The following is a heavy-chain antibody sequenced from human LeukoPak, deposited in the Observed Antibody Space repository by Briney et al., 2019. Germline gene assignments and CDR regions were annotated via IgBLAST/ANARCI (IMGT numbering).Heavy chain of an antibody. Sequence: GGSLRLSCAASGFTFSSYWMSWVRQAPGKGLEWVANIKQDGSEKYYVDSVKGRFTISRDNAKNSLYLQMNSLRAEDTAVYYCARRDRSGFKGYMDVWGKGTTVTVSS. CDR2: IKQDGSEK. CDR3: ARRDRSGFKGYMDV. V-gene: IGHV3-7*01. J-gene: IGHJ6*03. CDR1: GFTFSSYW. D-gene: IGHD3-3*01.